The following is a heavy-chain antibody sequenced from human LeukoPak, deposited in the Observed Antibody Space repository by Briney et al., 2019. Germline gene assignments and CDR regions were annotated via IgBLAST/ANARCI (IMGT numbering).Heavy chain of an antibody. D-gene: IGHD1-26*01. CDR2: VDPEDGET. Sequence: ASVKISCKVSGYTFTDYYMHWVQQAPGKGLEWMGLVDPEDGETIYAEKFQGRVTITADTSTDTAYMELSSLRSEDPAVYYCATLSSGSLVPYYFDYWGQGTLVTVSS. CDR3: ATLSSGSLVPYYFDY. V-gene: IGHV1-69-2*01. CDR1: GYTFTDYY. J-gene: IGHJ4*02.